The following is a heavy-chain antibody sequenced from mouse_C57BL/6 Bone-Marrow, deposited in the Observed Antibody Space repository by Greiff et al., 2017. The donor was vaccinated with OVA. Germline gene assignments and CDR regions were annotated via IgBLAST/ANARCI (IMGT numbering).Heavy chain of an antibody. J-gene: IGHJ4*01. CDR1: GYSITSGYD. CDR3: ARETPYYSNYVGAMDY. Sequence: EVHLVESGPGMVKPSQSLSLTCTVTGYSITSGYDWHWIRHFPGNKLEWMGYISYSGSTNYNPSLKSRISITHDTSKNHFFLKLNSVTTEDTATYYCARETPYYSNYVGAMDYWGQGTSVTVSS. D-gene: IGHD2-5*01. CDR2: ISYSGST. V-gene: IGHV3-1*01.